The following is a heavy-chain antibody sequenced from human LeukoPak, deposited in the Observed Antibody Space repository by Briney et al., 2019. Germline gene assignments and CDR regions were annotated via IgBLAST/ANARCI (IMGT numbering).Heavy chain of an antibody. CDR3: ARGETVSNWFDP. V-gene: IGHV1-8*01. Sequence: ASVKVSCKASGYTFTSYDINSVRPATGQGLEWMGWMNPNSGNTGYAQKFQGRVTMTRNTSITTAYMELSSLRSEDTAVYYCARGETVSNWFDPWGQGTLVTVSS. D-gene: IGHD1-20*01. CDR1: GYTFTSYD. CDR2: MNPNSGNT. J-gene: IGHJ5*02.